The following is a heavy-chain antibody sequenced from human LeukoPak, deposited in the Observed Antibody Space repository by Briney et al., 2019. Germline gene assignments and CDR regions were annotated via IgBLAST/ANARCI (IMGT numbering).Heavy chain of an antibody. CDR3: AQISVDTSRNRWAGFDS. CDR1: GFTFSTYA. CDR2: LNYNGGNT. D-gene: IGHD5-18*01. J-gene: IGHJ4*02. V-gene: IGHV3-23*01. Sequence: QTGGPLRLSCAASGFTFSTYAMTWLRQAPGKGLEWVSALNYNGGNTYYADSVKGRFTTSRDNSKNMLYLQMNSLRAEDTEIYYCAQISVDTSRNRWAGFDSSGPGVLVTVSS.